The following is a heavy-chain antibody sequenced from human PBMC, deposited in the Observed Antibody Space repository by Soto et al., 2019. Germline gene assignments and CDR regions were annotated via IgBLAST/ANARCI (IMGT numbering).Heavy chain of an antibody. J-gene: IGHJ3*01. Sequence: EVQLVESGGGLVQPRRSLRISCAASGFTFSRYAMNWVRQAPGKGLEWVSYISVGGGSIFYSDSVKGRFTISRDDAQNSVYLQMNSLRDEDTALDFCVRDDQCAFDVWGQGTMVIVSA. V-gene: IGHV3-48*02. CDR1: GFTFSRYA. CDR3: VRDDQCAFDV. CDR2: ISVGGGSI. D-gene: IGHD6-19*01.